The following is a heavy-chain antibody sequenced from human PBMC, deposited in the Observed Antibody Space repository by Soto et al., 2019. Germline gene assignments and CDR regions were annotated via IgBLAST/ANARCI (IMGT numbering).Heavy chain of an antibody. J-gene: IGHJ3*02. CDR3: ARDRGIVVVPAAIGHDAFDI. CDR2: INPSGGST. CDR1: GGTFSSYT. V-gene: IGHV1-46*03. D-gene: IGHD2-2*01. Sequence: GASVKVSCKASGGTFSSYTISWVRQAPGQGLEWMGIINPSGGSTSYAQKFQGRVTMTRDTSTSTVYMELSSLRSEDTAVYYCARDRGIVVVPAAIGHDAFDIWGQGTMVTVSS.